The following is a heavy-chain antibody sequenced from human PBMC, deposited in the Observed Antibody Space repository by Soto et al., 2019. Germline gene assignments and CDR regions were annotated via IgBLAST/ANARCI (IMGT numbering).Heavy chain of an antibody. J-gene: IGHJ6*02. D-gene: IGHD6-19*01. Sequence: PGESLKISCKGSGYSFTSYWISWVRQMPGKGLEWMGRIDPSDSYTNYSPSFQGHVTISADKSTSTAYLQWSSLKASDTAMYYCARLGIAVEDYYYYGMDVWGQGTTVTVSS. V-gene: IGHV5-10-1*01. CDR1: GYSFTSYW. CDR2: IDPSDSYT. CDR3: ARLGIAVEDYYYYGMDV.